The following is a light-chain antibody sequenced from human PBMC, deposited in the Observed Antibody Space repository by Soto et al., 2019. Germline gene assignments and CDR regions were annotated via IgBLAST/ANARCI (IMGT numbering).Light chain of an antibody. CDR3: FSFTTTSTHV. CDR1: SSDIGAYDY. Sequence: QSALTQPASLSGSPGQSITISCTGTSSDIGAYDYVSWFQQHPGKAPKLMISEVNNRPSGVSNRFSGSKSGNTAYLTTSGLQVEDEAAYFCFSFTTTSTHVFGNGTKVTVL. CDR2: EVN. J-gene: IGLJ1*01. V-gene: IGLV2-14*01.